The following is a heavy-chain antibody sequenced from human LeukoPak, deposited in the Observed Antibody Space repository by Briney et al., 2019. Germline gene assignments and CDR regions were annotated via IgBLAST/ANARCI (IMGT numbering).Heavy chain of an antibody. D-gene: IGHD2-21*01. Sequence: GGSLRLSCAASGFTFSSYAMHWVRQAPGERLEWVANIRGDGTETYYVDSVKGRFTISRDNAKNSVYLQMNSLRGDDTSLYRCAREAYCGGPSCFAVNYMDVWGKGTTVTVSS. V-gene: IGHV3-7*01. J-gene: IGHJ6*03. CDR2: IRGDGTET. CDR3: AREAYCGGPSCFAVNYMDV. CDR1: GFTFSSYA.